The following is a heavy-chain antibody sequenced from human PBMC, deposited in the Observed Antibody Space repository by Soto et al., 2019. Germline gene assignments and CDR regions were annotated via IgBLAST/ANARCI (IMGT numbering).Heavy chain of an antibody. CDR1: GYSFTSYW. J-gene: IGHJ1*01. D-gene: IGHD2-15*01. V-gene: IGHV5-51*01. Sequence: GESLKISCKGSGYSFTSYWIGWVRQMPGKGLEWMGIIYPGDSDTRYSPSFQGQVTISADKSISTAYLQWSSLKASDTATYYCARLSCSGGSCREYFQHWGKGTLVTVSS. CDR2: IYPGDSDT. CDR3: ARLSCSGGSCREYFQH.